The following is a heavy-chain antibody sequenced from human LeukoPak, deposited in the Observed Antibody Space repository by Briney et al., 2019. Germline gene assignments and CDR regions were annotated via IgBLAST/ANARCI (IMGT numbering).Heavy chain of an antibody. V-gene: IGHV4-4*07. Sequence: PSETLSLTCTVSGGSISRYYWSWSRHPAGKGLEWIGRLYTSGSTDYNPPLKSRVTMSVDTSKNQFSLKLSSVTAADPAVYYCAREPQYCSSTSCYLVMWFDPWGQGTLVTVSS. CDR1: GGSISRYY. D-gene: IGHD2-2*01. J-gene: IGHJ5*02. CDR3: AREPQYCSSTSCYLVMWFDP. CDR2: LYTSGST.